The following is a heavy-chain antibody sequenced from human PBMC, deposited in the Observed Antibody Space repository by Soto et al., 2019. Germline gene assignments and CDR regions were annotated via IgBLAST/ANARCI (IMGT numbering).Heavy chain of an antibody. D-gene: IGHD3-3*01. CDR2: ISSSSSTI. CDR1: GFTFSSYS. V-gene: IGHV3-48*02. CDR3: AKADLTFYDFWSGLDY. Sequence: GGSLRLSCAASGFTFSSYSMNWVRQAPGKGLEWVSYISSSSSTIYYADSVKGRFTISRDNAKNSLYLQMNSLRDEDTALYYCAKADLTFYDFWSGLDYWGQGTLVTVSS. J-gene: IGHJ4*02.